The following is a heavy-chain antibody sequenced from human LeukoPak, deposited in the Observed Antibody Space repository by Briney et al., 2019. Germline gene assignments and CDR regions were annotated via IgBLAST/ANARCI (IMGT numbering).Heavy chain of an antibody. V-gene: IGHV1-69*04. J-gene: IGHJ4*02. Sequence: SVKVSCKASGGTFSSYAISWVRQAPGQGPEWMGRIIPILGIANYAQKFQGRVTITADKSTSTAYMELSSLRSEDTAVYYCARHDYGDYVGGYWGQGTLVTVSS. CDR2: IIPILGIA. CDR1: GGTFSSYA. D-gene: IGHD4-17*01. CDR3: ARHDYGDYVGGY.